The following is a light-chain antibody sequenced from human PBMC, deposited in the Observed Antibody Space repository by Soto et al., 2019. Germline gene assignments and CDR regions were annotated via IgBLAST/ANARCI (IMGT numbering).Light chain of an antibody. V-gene: IGKV1-9*01. J-gene: IGKJ5*01. CDR1: QGISSY. CDR2: AAS. Sequence: DIQLTQSPSFLSASVGDRVTITCRASQGISSYLAWYQQKPGKAPKLLIYAASTLQSGVPSRFSGSGSGTEFTLAISSLQHEDFATYYCQQLNSYITFGQGTRLEIK. CDR3: QQLNSYIT.